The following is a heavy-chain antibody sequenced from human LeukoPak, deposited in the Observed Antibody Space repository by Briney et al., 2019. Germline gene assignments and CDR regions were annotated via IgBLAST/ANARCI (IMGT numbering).Heavy chain of an antibody. J-gene: IGHJ4*02. V-gene: IGHV3-11*04. D-gene: IGHD2-2*01. CDR3: ARDAKTRYCSSTSCYVPFDY. CDR1: GFTFSDYY. CDR2: ISSSGSTI. Sequence: GGSLRLSCAASGFTFSDYYMSWIRQAPGKGLEWVSYISSSGSTIYYADSVKGRFTISRDNAKNSLYLQMNSLRAEDTAVYYCARDAKTRYCSSTSCYVPFDYWGQGTLVTVSS.